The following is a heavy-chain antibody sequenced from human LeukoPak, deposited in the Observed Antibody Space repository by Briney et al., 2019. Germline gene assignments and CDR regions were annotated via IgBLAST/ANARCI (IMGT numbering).Heavy chain of an antibody. CDR3: ARHHVSAGGFGEFDY. CDR2: IYYTGTT. CDR1: GGSISSSTCF. V-gene: IGHV4-39*01. D-gene: IGHD3-10*01. J-gene: IGHJ4*02. Sequence: SETLSLTCAASGGSISSSTCFWGWIRQPPGKGLEWIVNIYYTGTTYYNPSLKRRVTISVDRSKNQLSLRLSSVTAADTAVYYCARHHVSAGGFGEFDYWGQGTLVAVSS.